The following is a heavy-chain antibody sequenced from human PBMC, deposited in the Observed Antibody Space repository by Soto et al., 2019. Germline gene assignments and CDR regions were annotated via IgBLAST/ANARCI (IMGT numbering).Heavy chain of an antibody. J-gene: IGHJ4*02. V-gene: IGHV3-23*01. Sequence: EVQLLDSGGGLVQPGGSLRLSCAASGFTFSSNAMSWVRQPPGKGLEWVSGISGLGGSTYYADSVRGRFAISRDNSKNSLYLQMNGLRAEDTAIYYCAKARGLTTSAYYFDYRGQGTLVTVSS. CDR1: GFTFSSNA. CDR3: AKARGLTTSAYYFDY. CDR2: ISGLGGST. D-gene: IGHD4-17*01.